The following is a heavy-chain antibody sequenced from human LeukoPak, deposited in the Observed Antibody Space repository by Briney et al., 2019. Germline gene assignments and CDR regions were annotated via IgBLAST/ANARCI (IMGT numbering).Heavy chain of an antibody. CDR2: IYSGGGT. CDR1: GFTASSNY. J-gene: IGHJ6*03. CDR3: ARPGIAAAGTYYYYYMDV. D-gene: IGHD6-13*01. V-gene: IGHV3-53*01. Sequence: GGSLRLSCAASGFTASSNYMSWVRQTPGKGLEGVSVIYSGGGTYYADSVKGRFPSSRDNSKNPLYLQMNSLRAEDTAVYYCARPGIAAAGTYYYYYMDVWGKGTTVTVSS.